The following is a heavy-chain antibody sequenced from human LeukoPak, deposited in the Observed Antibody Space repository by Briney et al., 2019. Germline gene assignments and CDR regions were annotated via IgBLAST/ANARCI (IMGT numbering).Heavy chain of an antibody. CDR3: ARAKGHYYYDSSGYVDY. Sequence: SETLSLTCAVYGGSFSGYYWSWIRQPPGKGLEWIGEINHSGSTNYNPSLKSRVTISVDTSKNQFSLKLSSVTAADTALYYCARAKGHYYYDSSGYVDYWGQGTLVTVSS. V-gene: IGHV4-34*01. CDR2: INHSGST. CDR1: GGSFSGYY. J-gene: IGHJ4*02. D-gene: IGHD3-22*01.